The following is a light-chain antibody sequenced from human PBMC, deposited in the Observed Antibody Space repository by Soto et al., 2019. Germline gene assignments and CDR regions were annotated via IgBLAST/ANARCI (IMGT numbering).Light chain of an antibody. J-gene: IGKJ2*01. CDR3: QQYGSSPMYT. Sequence: EIVLTQSPGTLSLSPGERATLSCSASQSVSSSYIAWYQQKPGQAPRLLIYGASSRATGIPDRFSGSGSGTDFTLTISRLEPEDFAMYYCQQYGSSPMYTFGQGTKLEIK. CDR2: GAS. V-gene: IGKV3-20*01. CDR1: QSVSSSY.